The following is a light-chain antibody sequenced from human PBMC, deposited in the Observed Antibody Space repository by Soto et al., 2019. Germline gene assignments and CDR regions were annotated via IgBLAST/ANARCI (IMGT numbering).Light chain of an antibody. CDR1: NSDVGGYNY. CDR3: SSYTGSSTLDV. Sequence: QAVLTQPASVSGSPGQSITISCTGTNSDVGGYNYVSWYQQHPGKAPKLMIYEVSNRPSGVSNRFSASKSGNTASLTISGLQAEDEAEYYCSSYTGSSTLDVFGTGTKLTVL. J-gene: IGLJ1*01. V-gene: IGLV2-14*01. CDR2: EVS.